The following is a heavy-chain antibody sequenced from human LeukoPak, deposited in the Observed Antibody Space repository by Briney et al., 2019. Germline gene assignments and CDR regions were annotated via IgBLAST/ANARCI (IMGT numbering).Heavy chain of an antibody. Sequence: GGSLRLSCAASGFTFSSYGMHWVRQAPGKGPEWVAFIRYDGSNKYYADSVKGRFTISRDNSKNTLYLQMNSLRAEDTAVYYCARDQAEYYGSGRGYYYYYMDVWGKGTTVTVSS. J-gene: IGHJ6*03. CDR1: GFTFSSYG. V-gene: IGHV3-30*02. CDR2: IRYDGSNK. CDR3: ARDQAEYYGSGRGYYYYYMDV. D-gene: IGHD3-10*01.